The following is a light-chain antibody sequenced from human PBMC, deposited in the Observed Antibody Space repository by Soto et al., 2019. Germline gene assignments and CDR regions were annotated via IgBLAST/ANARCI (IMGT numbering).Light chain of an antibody. CDR3: SSYASSSSYV. J-gene: IGLJ1*01. CDR1: SSDVGGYNH. V-gene: IGLV2-14*01. Sequence: QSVLTQPASVSGSPGQSITISCTGTSSDVGGYNHVSWYQMHPGKAPKLIIYEVTSRPSGVSYRFSGSKSGNSAPLTISGLQAEDEADYYCSSYASSSSYVFGGGTKVTVL. CDR2: EVT.